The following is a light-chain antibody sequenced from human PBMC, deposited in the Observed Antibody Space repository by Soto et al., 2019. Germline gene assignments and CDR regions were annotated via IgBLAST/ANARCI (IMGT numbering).Light chain of an antibody. Sequence: QSVLTQSSSASASLGSSVKLTCTLSSGHSSYIIAWHQQQPGKAPRYLMNLEGSGSFNKGSGVPDRFSGSSSGADRYLTISLLQCEDEADYYCETWDINTHVVFGGGTKLTVL. J-gene: IGLJ2*01. CDR1: SGHSSYI. CDR2: LEGSGSF. V-gene: IGLV4-60*02. CDR3: ETWDINTHVV.